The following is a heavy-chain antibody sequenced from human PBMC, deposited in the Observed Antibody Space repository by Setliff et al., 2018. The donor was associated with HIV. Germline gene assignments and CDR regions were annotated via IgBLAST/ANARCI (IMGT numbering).Heavy chain of an antibody. D-gene: IGHD3-16*01. V-gene: IGHV1-69*13. Sequence: SVKVSCKTSGDTLSSYAITWVRQAPGQGLEWMGRIIPIFGTADYAQKFQGRVTLTADESTSIAYMELNSLRSEDTAVYYCAKDRGRGNWLDPWGQGTLVTVSS. CDR3: AKDRGRGNWLDP. CDR2: IIPIFGTA. J-gene: IGHJ5*02. CDR1: GDTLSSYA.